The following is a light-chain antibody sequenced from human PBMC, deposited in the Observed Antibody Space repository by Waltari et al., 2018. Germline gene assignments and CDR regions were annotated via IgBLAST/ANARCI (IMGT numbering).Light chain of an antibody. J-gene: IGLJ3*02. Sequence: QSALTQPASVSGSPGQSITTPCTGIGCSIDDSDFVSWYQHHPGKAHRLIIYDVTHRPSGISDRFSASKSANTASLTISGLQPEDEGDYYCTSQTLDGVVLFGGGTQVTVL. CDR1: GCSIDDSDF. CDR3: TSQTLDGVVL. CDR2: DVT. V-gene: IGLV2-14*03.